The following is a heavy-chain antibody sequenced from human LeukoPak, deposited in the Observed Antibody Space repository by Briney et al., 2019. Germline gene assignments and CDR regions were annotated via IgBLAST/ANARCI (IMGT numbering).Heavy chain of an antibody. CDR1: GGSLSNYY. Sequence: SETLSLTCTVSGGSLSNYYWSWIRQPPGKGLEWIGHIYDSGSTTYNPSLKSRVTISVDTSKNQFSLKLSSVTAADTALCYCARGRIGGPKAPFDYWGQGTLVTVSS. CDR3: ARGRIGGPKAPFDY. D-gene: IGHD3-16*01. V-gene: IGHV4-59*01. CDR2: IYDSGST. J-gene: IGHJ4*02.